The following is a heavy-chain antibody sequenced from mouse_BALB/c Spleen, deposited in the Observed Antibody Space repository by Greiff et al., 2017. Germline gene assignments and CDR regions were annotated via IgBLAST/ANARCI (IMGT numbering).Heavy chain of an antibody. Sequence: VESGGGLVKPGGSLKLSCAASGFTFSSYAMSWVRQTPEKRLEWVASISSGGSTYYPDTVKGRFTISRDNAKNTLYLQMSSLKSEDTAMYYCARQNWAYFDYWGQGTTLTVSS. J-gene: IGHJ2*01. CDR1: GFTFSSYA. CDR2: ISSGGST. V-gene: IGHV5-6-5*01. D-gene: IGHD4-1*01. CDR3: ARQNWAYFDY.